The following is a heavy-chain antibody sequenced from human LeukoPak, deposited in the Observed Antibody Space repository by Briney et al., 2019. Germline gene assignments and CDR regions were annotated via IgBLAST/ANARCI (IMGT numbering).Heavy chain of an antibody. Sequence: GGSLRLSCGVSGVTFSSHGMNWVRQAPGKGLEWVSVISGSGDNTYYADSVKGRLTISRDNSKNTLYLQMNSLRGEDTAVYYCAKHKENYGDSCLDDYWGQGTLVTVSS. J-gene: IGHJ4*02. CDR1: GVTFSSHG. V-gene: IGHV3-23*01. D-gene: IGHD4-17*01. CDR2: ISGSGDNT. CDR3: AKHKENYGDSCLDDY.